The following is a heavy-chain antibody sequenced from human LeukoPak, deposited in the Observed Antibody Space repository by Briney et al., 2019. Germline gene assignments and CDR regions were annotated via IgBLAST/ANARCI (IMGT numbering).Heavy chain of an antibody. CDR2: IFGSGGSA. CDR3: TKTTSGYSSGQYPGWPADH. CDR1: GFTFNNYA. V-gene: IGHV3-23*01. Sequence: GGSLRLSCTASGFTFNNYAMYWVRQAPRKGLEWVAGIFGSGGSAHYADSVKGRFTISRDNSKNTVYPQMDSLRGEETALYYCTKTTSGYSSGQYPGWPADHWGQGALVTVSS. J-gene: IGHJ4*02. D-gene: IGHD3-22*01.